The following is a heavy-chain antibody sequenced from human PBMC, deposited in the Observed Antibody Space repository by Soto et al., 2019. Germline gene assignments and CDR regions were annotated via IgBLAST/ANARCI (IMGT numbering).Heavy chain of an antibody. J-gene: IGHJ1*01. CDR1: GGTFSNYA. CDR2: IIPTFGTT. V-gene: IGHV1-69*12. CDR3: ASRGARDYYDTSGYG. Sequence: QVQLVQSGAEVKKPGSSVKVSCKASGGTFSNYALSWVRQAPGQGLEWMGDIIPTFGTTNNEQKFQGRVTITADDATGTAYMELSSLRSEDTAVYYCASRGARDYYDTSGYGWGQGTLVTVSS. D-gene: IGHD3-22*01.